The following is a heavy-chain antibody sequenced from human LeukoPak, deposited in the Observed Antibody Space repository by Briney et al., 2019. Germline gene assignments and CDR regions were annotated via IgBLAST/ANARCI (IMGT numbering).Heavy chain of an antibody. D-gene: IGHD1-14*01. CDR3: ARHGTSRYYYYYYGMDV. Sequence: SETLSLTCTVSGGSISSSSYYWGWIRQPLGTGLEWIGSIYYSGSTYYNPSLKSRVTISVDTSKNQFSLKLSSVTAADTAVYYCARHGTSRYYYYYYGMDVWGQGTTVTVSS. CDR1: GGSISSSSYY. V-gene: IGHV4-39*01. CDR2: IYYSGST. J-gene: IGHJ6*02.